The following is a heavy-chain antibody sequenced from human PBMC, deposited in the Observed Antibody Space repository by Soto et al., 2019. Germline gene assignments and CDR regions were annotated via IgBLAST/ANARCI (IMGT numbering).Heavy chain of an antibody. Sequence: SGPTLANPTQTLTLTCTLSGFSLSTSELGVGWIRQPPGKALEWLALIYWDNDKRYRPSLMSRLTITKDTSKNQVVLTMTNMDPVDAATYYCVHSRCGGDCLQSYSSHYYYGMDVWGQGTTVTVSS. V-gene: IGHV2-5*02. J-gene: IGHJ6*02. CDR3: VHSRCGGDCLQSYSSHYYYGMDV. CDR2: IYWDNDK. D-gene: IGHD2-21*02. CDR1: GFSLSTSELG.